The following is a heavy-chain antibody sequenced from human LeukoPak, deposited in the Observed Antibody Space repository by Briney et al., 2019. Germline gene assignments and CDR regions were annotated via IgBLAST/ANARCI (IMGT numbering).Heavy chain of an antibody. V-gene: IGHV3-48*03. CDR3: ARDGRGGHNDF. CDR1: GFTFSSYE. Sequence: GGSLRLSCAASGFTFSSYEMNWVRQAPGKGLEWVSYISSSGSTIYYADSVKGRFTISRDNAKNSLFLQMDGLRVDDTAVYFCARDGRGGHNDFWGQGTLITVSS. CDR2: ISSSGSTI. D-gene: IGHD4-23*01. J-gene: IGHJ4*02.